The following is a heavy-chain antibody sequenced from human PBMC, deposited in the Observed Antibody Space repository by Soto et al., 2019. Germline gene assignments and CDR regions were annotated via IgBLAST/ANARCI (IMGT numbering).Heavy chain of an antibody. CDR1: GYTSTSYD. CDR2: MNPNSGIT. CDR3: ARYRAYYHGMDL. V-gene: IGHV1-8*01. J-gene: IGHJ6*02. D-gene: IGHD3-16*02. Sequence: ASMKVSCKASGYTSTSYDIHWVRQATGQGLEWMGWMNPNSGITEFAQKFQGRVTMTRTTSTTTAYMELSSLRSDDTAVYYCARYRAYYHGMDLWGQGTTVTVSS.